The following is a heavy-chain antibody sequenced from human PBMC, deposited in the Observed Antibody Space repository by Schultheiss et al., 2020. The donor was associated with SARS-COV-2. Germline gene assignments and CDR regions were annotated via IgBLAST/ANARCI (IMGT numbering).Heavy chain of an antibody. CDR1: GFTFSDYY. D-gene: IGHD6-13*01. J-gene: IGHJ6*02. V-gene: IGHV3-11*04. Sequence: GESLKISCAASGFTFSDYYMSWIRQAPGKGLEWVSYISSSSSTIYYADSVKGRFTISRDNAKNSLYLQMNSLRDEDTAVYYCARGSRFLSSWYQWVYYYGMDVWGQGTTVTVSS. CDR3: ARGSRFLSSWYQWVYYYGMDV. CDR2: ISSSSSTI.